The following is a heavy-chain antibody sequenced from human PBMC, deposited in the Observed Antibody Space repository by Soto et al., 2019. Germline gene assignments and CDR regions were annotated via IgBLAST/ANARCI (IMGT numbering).Heavy chain of an antibody. CDR2: VYRTGIT. J-gene: IGHJ4*02. CDR1: GASVGSETHF. D-gene: IGHD1-26*01. V-gene: IGHV4-61*01. Sequence: SETLSLTCRVSGASVGSETHFWTWIRQPPGKGLEWIGYVYRTGITNSNPALTSRVTVSADRSKNQFSLTLRSVTAADTAVYYCVREDMSGTYYFDYWGPGIQVT. CDR3: VREDMSGTYYFDY.